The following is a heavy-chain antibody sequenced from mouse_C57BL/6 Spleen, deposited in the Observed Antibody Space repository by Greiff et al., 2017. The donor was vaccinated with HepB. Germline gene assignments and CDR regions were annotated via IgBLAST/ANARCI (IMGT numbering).Heavy chain of an antibody. Sequence: VKLQESGAELVKPGASVKISCKASGYAFSSYWMNWVKQRPGKGLEWIGQIYPGDGDTNYNGKFKGKATLTADKSSSTAYMQISSLTSEDSAVYFCARFFDYDGDFDVWGTGTTVTVSS. V-gene: IGHV1-80*01. J-gene: IGHJ1*03. CDR2: IYPGDGDT. CDR3: ARFFDYDGDFDV. D-gene: IGHD2-4*01. CDR1: GYAFSSYW.